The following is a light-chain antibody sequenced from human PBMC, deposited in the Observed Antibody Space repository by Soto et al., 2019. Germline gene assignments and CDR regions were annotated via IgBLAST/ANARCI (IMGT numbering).Light chain of an antibody. J-gene: IGKJ1*01. CDR3: QQYNSYHRT. V-gene: IGKV1-5*01. CDR1: QSISSW. Sequence: DIQMTQSPSTLSASVGDRVTITCRASQSISSWMAWYQQKPGKAPKLLIYDASSLESGVPSRFSGSGSGTEFTLTISSLQPDDFATYYCQQYNSYHRTFGQGTKVDIQ. CDR2: DAS.